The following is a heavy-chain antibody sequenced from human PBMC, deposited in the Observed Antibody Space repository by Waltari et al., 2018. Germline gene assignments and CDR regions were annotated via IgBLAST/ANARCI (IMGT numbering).Heavy chain of an antibody. J-gene: IGHJ4*02. D-gene: IGHD6-19*01. V-gene: IGHV4-61*09. CDR1: GGSISSGSYY. CDR2: IYTSGST. Sequence: QVQLQESGPGLVKPSQTLSLTCTVSGGSISSGSYYWSWIRQPAGKGLEWIGYIYTSGSTNYNPSLKSRVTISVDTSKNQFSLKLSSVTAADTAVYYCAREGIAVAGTGAFDYWGQGTLVTVSS. CDR3: AREGIAVAGTGAFDY.